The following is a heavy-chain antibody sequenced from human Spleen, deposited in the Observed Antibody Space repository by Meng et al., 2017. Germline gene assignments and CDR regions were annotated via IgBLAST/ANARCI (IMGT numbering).Heavy chain of an antibody. D-gene: IGHD6-19*01. CDR3: ARLPKHWVVRFS. Sequence: QVQLVKSASELKKHGASVKVSCKASGDTSNSYDLNWVRQAPGQGLEWMGWINVHRGDSGSARKFQGRVTMTWDNPITTAYMELSGLSSADTAVYYCARLPKHWVVRFSWGQGTLVTVSS. V-gene: IGHV1-8*01. CDR2: INVHRGDS. CDR1: GDTSNSYD. J-gene: IGHJ5*02.